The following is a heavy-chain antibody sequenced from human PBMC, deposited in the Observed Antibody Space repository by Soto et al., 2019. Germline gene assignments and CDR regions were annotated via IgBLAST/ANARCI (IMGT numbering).Heavy chain of an antibody. CDR2: IIPIFGTA. CDR1: GGTFSSYA. J-gene: IGHJ3*02. Sequence: ASVKVSCKASGGTFSSYAISWVRQAPGHGLEWMGGIIPIFGTANYAQKFQGRVTITADESTSTAYMELSSLRSEDTAVYYCARARNRHGAFDIWGQGTMVTVS. CDR3: ARARNRHGAFDI. V-gene: IGHV1-69*13. D-gene: IGHD4-4*01.